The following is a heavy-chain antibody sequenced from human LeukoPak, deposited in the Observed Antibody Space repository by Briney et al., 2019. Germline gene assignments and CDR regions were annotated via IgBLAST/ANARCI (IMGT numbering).Heavy chain of an antibody. J-gene: IGHJ4*02. V-gene: IGHV4-39*01. D-gene: IGHD6-13*01. CDR1: GGSISSSSYY. CDR2: IYYSGST. CDR3: ARLLSSWYYFDY. Sequence: SETLSLTCTVSGGSISSSSYYWGWIRQPPGKGLEWIGSIYYSGSTYYNPSLKSRVTISVDTSKNQFSLRLSPVTAADTAVYYCARLLSSWYYFDYWGQGTLVTVSS.